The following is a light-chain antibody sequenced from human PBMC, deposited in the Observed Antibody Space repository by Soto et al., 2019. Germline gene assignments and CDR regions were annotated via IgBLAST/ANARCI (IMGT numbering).Light chain of an antibody. CDR1: ESVSSNY. V-gene: IGKV3-20*01. CDR3: QQYSTSSLT. J-gene: IGKJ4*01. CDR2: GAS. Sequence: EIVLTQSPGTLSLSPGERATLFCRASESVSSNYLAWYQQKPGQAPRLLIYGASSRATGIPDRFSGSGSGTDFTLTISRLEPEDFAVYYCQQYSTSSLTFGGGAKVEIK.